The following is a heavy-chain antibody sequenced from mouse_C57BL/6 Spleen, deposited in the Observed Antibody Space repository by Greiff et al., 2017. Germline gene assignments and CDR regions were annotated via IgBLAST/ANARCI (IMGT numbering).Heavy chain of an antibody. V-gene: IGHV1-50*01. CDR3: ARDYYGSSYFDY. D-gene: IGHD1-1*01. CDR2: IDPSDSYT. CDR1: GYTFTSYW. Sequence: QVHVKQPGAELVKPGASVKLSCKASGYTFTSYWMQWVKQRPGQGLEWIGEIDPSDSYTNYNQKFKGKATLTVDTSSSTAYMQLSSLTSEDSAVYYCARDYYGSSYFDYWGQGTTLTVSS. J-gene: IGHJ2*01.